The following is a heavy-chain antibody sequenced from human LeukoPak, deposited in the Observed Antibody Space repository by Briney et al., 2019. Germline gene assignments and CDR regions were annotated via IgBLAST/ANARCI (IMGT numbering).Heavy chain of an antibody. CDR3: ARSLAAAGPYYYYYYYMDV. V-gene: IGHV6-1*01. J-gene: IGHJ6*03. D-gene: IGHD6-13*01. CDR1: GDSVSSNSAA. Sequence: SQTLSLTCAISGDSVSSNSAAWNWIRQSPSRGLEWLGRTYYRSKWYNDYAVSVKSRITINPDTSKNQFSLQLNSVTPEDTAVYYCARSLAAAGPYYYYYYYMDVWGKGTTVTISS. CDR2: TYYRSKWYN.